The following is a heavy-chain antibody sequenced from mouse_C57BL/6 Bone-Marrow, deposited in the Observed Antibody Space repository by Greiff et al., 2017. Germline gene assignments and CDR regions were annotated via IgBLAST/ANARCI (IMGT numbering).Heavy chain of an antibody. CDR2: IDPENGDT. V-gene: IGHV14-4*01. CDR3: TTAVRAPFAY. CDR1: GFNIKDDY. J-gene: IGHJ3*01. D-gene: IGHD3-3*01. Sequence: EVMLVESGAELVRPGASVKLSCTASGFNIKDDYMHWVKQRPEQGLEWIGWIDPENGDTEYASKFQGKATITADTSSNTAYLQLSSLTSEETAVYYCTTAVRAPFAYWGQGTLVTVSA.